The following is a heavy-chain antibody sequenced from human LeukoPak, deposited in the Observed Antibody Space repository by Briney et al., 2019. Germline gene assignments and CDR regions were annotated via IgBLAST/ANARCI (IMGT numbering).Heavy chain of an antibody. J-gene: IGHJ4*02. D-gene: IGHD3-16*01. V-gene: IGHV4-59*01. CDR1: GGSISSYY. CDR2: IYYSGSA. CDR3: ARTRLGQPQPVFDY. Sequence: PSETLSLTCTVSGGSISSYYWSWIRQPPGKGLEGIGYIYYSGSANYNPFLKSRVTISVDTSKNQYSQKLSSVAAADTAVYYCARTRLGQPQPVFDYWGQGTLVTVSS.